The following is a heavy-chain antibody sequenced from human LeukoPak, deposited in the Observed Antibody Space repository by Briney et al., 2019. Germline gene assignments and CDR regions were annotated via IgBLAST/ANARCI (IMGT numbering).Heavy chain of an antibody. D-gene: IGHD2-15*01. CDR3: VSQYCDGGNCYPYFDS. CDR2: SYESGTT. CDR1: GGSIRSAGYS. J-gene: IGHJ4*02. V-gene: IGHV4-30-2*01. Sequence: SQTLSLTCAVSGGSIRSAGYSWKWIRQPPGKGLEWIGYSYESGTTYYNPSLESRVSISVDRSKNQYSLRLTSVTAADTAVYFCVSQYCDGGNCYPYFDSWGQGTLVTVSS.